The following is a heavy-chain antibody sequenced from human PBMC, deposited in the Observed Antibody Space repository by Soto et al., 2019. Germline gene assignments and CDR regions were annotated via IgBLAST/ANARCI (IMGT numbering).Heavy chain of an antibody. CDR3: ARHNYGSGSTYFDY. Sequence: SETLSLTCTVSGGSIRSGDYYWSWIRQPPGKGLEWIGYIYYSGSTYYNPSLKSRVTMSVDTSKNQFSLKLSSVTAADTAVYYCARHNYGSGSTYFDYWGQGTLVTVS. CDR2: IYYSGST. D-gene: IGHD3-10*01. V-gene: IGHV4-30-4*01. J-gene: IGHJ4*02. CDR1: GGSIRSGDYY.